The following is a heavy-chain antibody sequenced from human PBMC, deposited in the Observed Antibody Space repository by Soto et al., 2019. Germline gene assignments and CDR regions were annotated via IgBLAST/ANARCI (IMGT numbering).Heavy chain of an antibody. V-gene: IGHV3-23*01. CDR1: GFTFSSYA. CDR2: ISSSGGST. Sequence: EVQLLESGGGLVQPGGSLRLSCAASGFTFSSYAMSWVRQAPGKGLEWVSTISSSGGSTFYADSVKGRFTISRDNSKYTLYLQMNGLRAEDTGEYSCAKFSRPHCRGTGWYDPHDALDIWGQGTVVTVSS. J-gene: IGHJ3*02. CDR3: AKFSRPHCRGTGWYDPHDALDI. D-gene: IGHD2-2*01.